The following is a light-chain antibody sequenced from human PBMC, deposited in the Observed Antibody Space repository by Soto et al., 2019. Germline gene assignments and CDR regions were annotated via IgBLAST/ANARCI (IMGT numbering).Light chain of an antibody. CDR2: EVN. Sequence: SALTQPPSASGSPGQSVAISCTGTSSDVGGYNYVSWYQQHPGKVPKLMIYEVNKRPSGVPDRFSGSKSGNTASLTVSGLQAEDEADYYCSSYACSSNVFGTGTKVTVL. J-gene: IGLJ1*01. V-gene: IGLV2-8*01. CDR1: SSDVGGYNY. CDR3: SSYACSSNV.